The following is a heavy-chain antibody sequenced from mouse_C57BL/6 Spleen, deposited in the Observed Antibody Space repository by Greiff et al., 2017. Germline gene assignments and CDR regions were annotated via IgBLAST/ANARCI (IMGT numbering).Heavy chain of an antibody. CDR1: GYAFRSYW. Sequence: QVQLKQSGAELAKPGASVKLSCKASGYAFRSYWMTWVKQRTGQGLEWIGQIYPGGGNTNYNGKFKGKATLTADKSSSTAYMELGSLTSAGSAVYYYGSSDQVLDYWGQGTSLTVSS. D-gene: IGHD1-1*01. J-gene: IGHJ2*02. CDR3: GSSDQVLDY. V-gene: IGHV1-80*01. CDR2: IYPGGGNT.